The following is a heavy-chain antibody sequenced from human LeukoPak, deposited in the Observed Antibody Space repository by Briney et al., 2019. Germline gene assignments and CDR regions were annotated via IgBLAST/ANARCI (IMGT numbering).Heavy chain of an antibody. Sequence: GRSLRLSCAASGFTFSSYTMHWVRQAPGKGLEWVAVISYDGSNKYYADSVKGRFTISRDNAKNSLYLQMNSLRPEDTAVYFCARGGLRFFALWGQGTLVTVSS. CDR2: ISYDGSNK. CDR3: ARGGLRFFAL. V-gene: IGHV3-30-3*01. J-gene: IGHJ5*02. D-gene: IGHD3-3*01. CDR1: GFTFSSYT.